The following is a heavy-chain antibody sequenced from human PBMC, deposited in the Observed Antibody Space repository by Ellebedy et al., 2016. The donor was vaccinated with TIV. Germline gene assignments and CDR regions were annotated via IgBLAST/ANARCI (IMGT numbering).Heavy chain of an antibody. CDR1: GYTISSKNW. CDR3: ATKMKAVSGFDP. Sequence: MPSETLSLTCAVSGYTISSKNWWGWIRQPPGQGLEWIGLISYSGGVYYNPSLESRVTLSVDTSKNQFSLKLTSVTAVDTAVYYCATKMKAVSGFDPWGQGTLVTVSS. D-gene: IGHD6-25*01. CDR2: ISYSGGV. J-gene: IGHJ5*02. V-gene: IGHV4-28*05.